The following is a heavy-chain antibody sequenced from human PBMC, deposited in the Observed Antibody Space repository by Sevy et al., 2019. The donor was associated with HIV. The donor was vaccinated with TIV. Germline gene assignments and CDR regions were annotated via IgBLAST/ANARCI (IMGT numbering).Heavy chain of an antibody. Sequence: GGSLRLSCAASGFSVSSSYVTWVRQAPGKGLEWVSVISTDGSTYYADSVKGRFTISRDSSKNTLSLQMNSLIAEDTAVYYCARASRVTLILIVRIGWHFDLWGRGTLVTVSS. CDR2: ISTDGST. CDR1: GFSVSSSY. D-gene: IGHD3-22*01. J-gene: IGHJ2*01. CDR3: ARASRVTLILIVRIGWHFDL. V-gene: IGHV3-53*01.